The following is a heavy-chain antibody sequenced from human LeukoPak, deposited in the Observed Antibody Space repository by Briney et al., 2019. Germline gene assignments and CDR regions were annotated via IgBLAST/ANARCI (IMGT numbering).Heavy chain of an antibody. V-gene: IGHV4-39*07. J-gene: IGHJ3*02. CDR2: IYYSGSV. D-gene: IGHD1-26*01. CDR1: GGSINSANYY. Sequence: SETLSLTCTVSGGSINSANYYCGWSCKPPGKGLEWIWCIYYSGSVYYISSLQSRVTILVVTSQNLFSMKLRSMTGAGPAVLYCARDSVGATGHDAFDIWSQGTMATVSS. CDR3: ARDSVGATGHDAFDI.